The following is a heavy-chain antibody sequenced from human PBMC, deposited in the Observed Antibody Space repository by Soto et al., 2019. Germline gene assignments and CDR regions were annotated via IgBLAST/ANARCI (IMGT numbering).Heavy chain of an antibody. CDR1: GFTFSSYG. CDR3: AKEGSQWLLHGDYWGMDG. CDR2: ISYDGSNK. D-gene: IGHD6-19*01. V-gene: IGHV3-30*18. Sequence: GSLRLSCAASGFTFSSYGMHWVRQAPVKGLEWVAVISYDGSNKYYADSVKGRFTIPRDNSKNTLYLQMNSLRAEDTAVYYCAKEGSQWLLHGDYWGMDGGCQVTSAT. J-gene: IGHJ6*02.